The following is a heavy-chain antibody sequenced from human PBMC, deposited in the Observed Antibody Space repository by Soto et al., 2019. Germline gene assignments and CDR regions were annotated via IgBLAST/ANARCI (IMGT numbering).Heavy chain of an antibody. CDR2: INHSGST. J-gene: IGHJ6*02. CDR1: CGSFSGYY. D-gene: IGHD5-18*01. CDR3: ARGRGYSYGYYYYYGMDV. Sequence: PSETLSLTCAVYCGSFSGYYWSWIRQPPGKGLEWIGEINHSGSTNYNPSLKSRVTISVDTSKNQFSLKLSSVTAADTAVYYCARGRGYSYGYYYYYGMDVWGQGTTVTVSS. V-gene: IGHV4-34*01.